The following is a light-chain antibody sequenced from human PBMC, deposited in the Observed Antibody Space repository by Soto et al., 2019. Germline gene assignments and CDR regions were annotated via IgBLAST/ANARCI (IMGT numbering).Light chain of an antibody. Sequence: EIVLAQSPATLSLSPGDRVTLSCRASQSVSRSYLAWYQQKPGLAPRLIIYDASTRATGIPDRFSGSGSGTDFTLTISRLEPEDFAVYYCQQSGSSPITFGQGTRLEIK. V-gene: IGKV3D-20*01. CDR3: QQSGSSPIT. CDR2: DAS. J-gene: IGKJ5*01. CDR1: QSVSRSY.